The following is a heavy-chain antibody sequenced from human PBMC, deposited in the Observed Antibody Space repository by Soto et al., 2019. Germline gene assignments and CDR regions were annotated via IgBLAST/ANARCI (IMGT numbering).Heavy chain of an antibody. CDR2: INHSGST. V-gene: IGHV4-34*01. J-gene: IGHJ4*02. D-gene: IGHD3-22*01. CDR1: GGSFSGYY. CDR3: ARDYYDSSGYYGVY. Sequence: ASETLSLTCAVYGGSFSGYYWSWIRQPPGKGLEWIGEINHSGSTNYNPSLKSRVTISVDTSKNQFSLKLSSVTAADTAVCYCARDYYDSSGYYGVYWGQGTLVTVSS.